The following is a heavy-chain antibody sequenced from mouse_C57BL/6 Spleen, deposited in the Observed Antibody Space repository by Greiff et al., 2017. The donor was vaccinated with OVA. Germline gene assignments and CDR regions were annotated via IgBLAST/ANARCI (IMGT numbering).Heavy chain of an antibody. J-gene: IGHJ4*01. D-gene: IGHD3-2*02. CDR3: ARQLRLLMDY. CDR2: IYPGDGDT. V-gene: IGHV1-82*01. Sequence: VQVVESGPELVKPGASVKISCKASGYAFSSSWMNWVKQRPGKGLEWIGRIYPGDGDTNYNGKFKGKATLTADKSSSTAYMQLSSLTSEDSAVYFCARQLRLLMDYWGQGTSVTVSS. CDR1: GYAFSSSW.